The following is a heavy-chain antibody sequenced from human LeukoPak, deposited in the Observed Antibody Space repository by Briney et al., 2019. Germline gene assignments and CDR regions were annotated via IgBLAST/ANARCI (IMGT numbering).Heavy chain of an antibody. CDR1: GFTFSNYG. J-gene: IGHJ6*03. CDR2: ISSSSTYI. CDR3: AKSSGWNYYYYYMDV. V-gene: IGHV3-21*01. D-gene: IGHD6-19*01. Sequence: GGSLRLSCAASGFTFSNYGMNWVRQAPGKGLEWVSSISSSSTYIYYADSVKGRFTVSRDNAKNSLYLQMNSLGAEDTAVYYCAKSSGWNYYYYYMDVWGKGTTVIASS.